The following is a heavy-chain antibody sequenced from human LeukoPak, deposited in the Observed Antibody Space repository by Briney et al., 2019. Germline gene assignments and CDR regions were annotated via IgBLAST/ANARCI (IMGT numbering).Heavy chain of an antibody. CDR1: GGSISSGSYY. CDR3: ARHEVAGRFDY. CDR2: IYTSGST. V-gene: IGHV4-61*02. Sequence: PSETLSLTCTVSGGSISSGSYYWSWIRQPAGKGLEWIGRIYTSGSTNYNPSLKSRVTISVDTSKNQFSLKLSSVTAADTAVYYCARHEVAGRFDYWGQGTLVTVSS. J-gene: IGHJ4*02. D-gene: IGHD6-19*01.